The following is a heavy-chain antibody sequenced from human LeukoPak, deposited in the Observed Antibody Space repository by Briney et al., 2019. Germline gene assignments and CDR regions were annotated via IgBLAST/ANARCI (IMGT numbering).Heavy chain of an antibody. CDR3: AREGYCSSTSCYTYYYGMDV. Sequence: SVKVSCKASGGTFSSYTISWVRQAPGQRLEWMGRIIPILGIANYAQKFQGRVTITADKSTSTAYMELSSLRSEDTAVYYCAREGYCSSTSCYTYYYGMDVWGQGTTVTVSS. CDR1: GGTFSSYT. J-gene: IGHJ6*02. V-gene: IGHV1-69*04. D-gene: IGHD2-2*02. CDR2: IIPILGIA.